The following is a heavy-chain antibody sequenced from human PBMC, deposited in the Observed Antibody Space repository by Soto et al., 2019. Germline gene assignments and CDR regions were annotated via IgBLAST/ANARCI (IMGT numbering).Heavy chain of an antibody. V-gene: IGHV1-24*01. D-gene: IGHD1-26*01. CDR2: FDPEDGET. J-gene: IGHJ4*02. Sequence: ASVKVSCKVSGYTLTELSMHWVRQAPGKGREWMGGFDPEDGETIYAQKFQGRVTMTEDTSTDTAYMELSSLRSEDTAVYYCATLLNSGSTQHCWGQGXLVTVYS. CDR3: ATLLNSGSTQHC. CDR1: GYTLTELS.